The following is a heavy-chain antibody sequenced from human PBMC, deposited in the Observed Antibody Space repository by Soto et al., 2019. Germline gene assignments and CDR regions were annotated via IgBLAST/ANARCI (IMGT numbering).Heavy chain of an antibody. Sequence: EVQLVESGGGLVQPGGSLRLSCAAPGFTFSSYSMTWVRQAPGKGLEWVSYISSSSSTIYYADSVKGRFTISRDNAKNSLYLQMNSLRDEDTAVYYCGRKGGYCSSTSCYGSEVDYWGQGTLVTVSS. D-gene: IGHD2-2*01. CDR2: ISSSSSTI. V-gene: IGHV3-48*02. CDR1: GFTFSSYS. J-gene: IGHJ4*02. CDR3: GRKGGYCSSTSCYGSEVDY.